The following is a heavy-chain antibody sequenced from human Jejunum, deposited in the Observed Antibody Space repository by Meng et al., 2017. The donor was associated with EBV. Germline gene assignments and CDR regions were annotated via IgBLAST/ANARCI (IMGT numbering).Heavy chain of an antibody. Sequence: QVEVVQSGAEVKTPGSSVKVSCKASGGTFSNYAFSWVRQAPGQGLEWMGGVIPIFATANYAQRFQGRVTITADKSTSTAYMELRSLRSEDTAVYYCARSSGGVVADYFDYWGQGTLVTVSS. D-gene: IGHD3-16*02. CDR1: GGTFSNYA. CDR3: ARSSGGVVADYFDY. J-gene: IGHJ4*02. V-gene: IGHV1-69*06. CDR2: VIPIFATA.